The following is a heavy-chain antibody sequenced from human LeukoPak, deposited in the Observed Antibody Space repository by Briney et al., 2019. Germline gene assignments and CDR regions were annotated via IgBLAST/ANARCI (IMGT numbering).Heavy chain of an antibody. J-gene: IGHJ5*02. V-gene: IGHV1-46*01. CDR3: ARDNSVGDTAWWFDP. CDR1: GYTFTGYY. D-gene: IGHD1-26*01. Sequence: WASVKVSCKASGYTFTGYYMHWVRQAPGQGLEWMGIINPSGGSTSYAQKFQGRVTMTRDMSTSTDYMELSSLRSEDTAVYYCARDNSVGDTAWWFDPWGQGTLVTVSS. CDR2: INPSGGST.